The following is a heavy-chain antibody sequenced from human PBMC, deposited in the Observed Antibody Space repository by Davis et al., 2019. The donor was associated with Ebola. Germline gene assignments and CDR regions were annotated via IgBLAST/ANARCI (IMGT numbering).Heavy chain of an antibody. D-gene: IGHD6-13*01. Sequence: PGGSLRLSCAASGFTFNTYAMSWVRQAPGKGLEWVSDISGSGGITYYADSVKGRFTISRDNSKNTLYLLMNSLRPEDTAVYYCVRDSGWSITNGAFDIWGQGTMVIDSS. CDR3: VRDSGWSITNGAFDI. V-gene: IGHV3-23*01. CDR2: ISGSGGIT. J-gene: IGHJ3*02. CDR1: GFTFNTYA.